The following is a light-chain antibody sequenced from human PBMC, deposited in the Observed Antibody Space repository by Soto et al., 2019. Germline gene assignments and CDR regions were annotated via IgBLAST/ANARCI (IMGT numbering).Light chain of an antibody. Sequence: ALTQPASVSGSPGQSITISCTGTSSDVGGYNYVSWYQQHPGKAPKLMIYEVSNRPSGVSNRFSGSKSGNMASLTISGLQAVDEADYYCTSYTSISLYVFGTGTKVTVL. V-gene: IGLV2-14*01. CDR2: EVS. CDR3: TSYTSISLYV. J-gene: IGLJ1*01. CDR1: SSDVGGYNY.